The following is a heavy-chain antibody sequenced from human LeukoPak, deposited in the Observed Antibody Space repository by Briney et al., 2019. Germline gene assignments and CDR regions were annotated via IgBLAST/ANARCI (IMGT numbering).Heavy chain of an antibody. D-gene: IGHD6-19*01. V-gene: IGHV3-64*01. J-gene: IGHJ4*02. Sequence: GGSLRLSCVASGFTFSAYTMEWVRQAQGKGVEYVSAIRSDGSSTFPPNSVNGRFTISINNSKSTFYLLIGILPAENTAVYCCTRPFGGHSGWAGYHDSWGQGTLVTVSS. CDR1: GFTFSAYT. CDR3: TRPFGGHSGWAGYHDS. CDR2: IRSDGSST.